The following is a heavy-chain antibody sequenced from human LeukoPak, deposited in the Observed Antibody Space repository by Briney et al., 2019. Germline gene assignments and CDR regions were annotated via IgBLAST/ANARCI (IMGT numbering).Heavy chain of an antibody. J-gene: IGHJ4*02. V-gene: IGHV5-51*01. CDR2: VYPANSDT. CDR1: GYSFTSYW. D-gene: IGHD3-22*01. CDR3: ATQAYYNSNGYGN. Sequence: GESLKISCQGSGYSFTSYWIGWVRQMPGKGLEWMAFVYPANSDTRYSPSFQGHVTISADKSTSTAYLQWSSLRASDTAMYYCATQAYYNSNGYGNWGQGTLVTVSS.